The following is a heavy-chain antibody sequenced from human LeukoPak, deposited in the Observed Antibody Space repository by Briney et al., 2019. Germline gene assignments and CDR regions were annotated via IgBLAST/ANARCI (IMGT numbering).Heavy chain of an antibody. V-gene: IGHV1-2*06. D-gene: IGHD6-19*01. Sequence: ASVKVSCKASGYTFTGYYMHWVRQAPGQGLEWMGRINPNSGGTNYAQKFQGRVTMTRDTPISTAYMELSRLRSDDTAVYYCARETYSSGWYGMDVWGQGTTVTVSS. CDR3: ARETYSSGWYGMDV. CDR1: GYTFTGYY. J-gene: IGHJ6*02. CDR2: INPNSGGT.